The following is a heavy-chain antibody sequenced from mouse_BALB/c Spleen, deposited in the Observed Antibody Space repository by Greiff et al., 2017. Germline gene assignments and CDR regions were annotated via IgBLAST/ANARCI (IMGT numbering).Heavy chain of an antibody. J-gene: IGHJ3*01. Sequence: EVQGVESGGGLVQPGGSRKLSCAASGFTFSSFGMHWVRQAPEKGLEWVAYISSGSSTIYYADTVKGRFTISRDNPKNTLFLQMTSLRSEDTAMYYCARSSTGTWFAYWGQGTLVTVSA. CDR3: ARSSTGTWFAY. D-gene: IGHD4-1*02. CDR1: GFTFSSFG. CDR2: ISSGSSTI. V-gene: IGHV5-17*02.